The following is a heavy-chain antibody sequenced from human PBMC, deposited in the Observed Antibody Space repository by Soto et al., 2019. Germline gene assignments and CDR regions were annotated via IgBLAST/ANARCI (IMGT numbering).Heavy chain of an antibody. Sequence: QLQLQESGPGLVKPSETLSLTCTVSGGSISSSSYYWGWIRQPPGKGLEWIGSIYYSGSTYYNPSLKSRVTISVDTSKSQFSLKLSSVTAADTAVYYCARHGTGYCSGGSCYYLQHWGQGTLVTVSS. J-gene: IGHJ1*01. CDR1: GGSISSSSYY. V-gene: IGHV4-39*01. CDR3: ARHGTGYCSGGSCYYLQH. CDR2: IYYSGST. D-gene: IGHD2-15*01.